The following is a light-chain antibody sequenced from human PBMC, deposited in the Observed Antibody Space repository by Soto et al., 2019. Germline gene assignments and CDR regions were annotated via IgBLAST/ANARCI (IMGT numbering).Light chain of an antibody. CDR3: QQSSNWPPIT. CDR2: DAY. J-gene: IGKJ5*01. CDR1: QSVSRY. Sequence: EIVLTQSPATLSLSPGERATLSCRASQSVSRYLAWYQQKPGQAPRLIVYDAYNRATGIPARFSGSGSGTDFTLTISSLEPEDFAVYYCQQSSNWPPITCGQGTRLDIK. V-gene: IGKV3-11*01.